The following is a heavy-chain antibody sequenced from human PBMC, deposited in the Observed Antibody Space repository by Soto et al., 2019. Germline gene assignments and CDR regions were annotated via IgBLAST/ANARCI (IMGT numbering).Heavy chain of an antibody. CDR1: GGSISSGGYY. CDR2: IYYSGST. Sequence: LSLTCTVSGGSISSGGYYWSWIRLHPGKGLEWNGYIYYSGSTYYNPSLKSRVTIPVDTSKNQFSLKLSSVTAADTAVYYCARVLRSTNWFDPWGQGTLVTVAS. J-gene: IGHJ5*02. CDR3: ARVLRSTNWFDP. V-gene: IGHV4-31*03. D-gene: IGHD3-16*01.